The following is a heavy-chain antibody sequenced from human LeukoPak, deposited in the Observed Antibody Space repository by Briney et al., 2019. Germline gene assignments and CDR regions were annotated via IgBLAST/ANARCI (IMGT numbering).Heavy chain of an antibody. V-gene: IGHV3-7*01. J-gene: IGHJ4*02. Sequence: PGGSLRLSCAASGFTFSSYWMSWVRQAPGKGLEWVANIKQDGGEKYYVDSVKGRFTISRANAKNSLYLTMNSLRVEDTAVYYWARVCSINTFLTKDWGQRTLVTVSS. CDR1: GFTFSSYW. CDR2: IKQDGGEK. CDR3: ARVCSINTFLTKD. D-gene: IGHD2-2*01.